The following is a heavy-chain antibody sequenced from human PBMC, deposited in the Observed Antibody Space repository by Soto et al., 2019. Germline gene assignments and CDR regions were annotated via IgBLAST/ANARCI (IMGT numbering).Heavy chain of an antibody. V-gene: IGHV2-5*02. Sequence: SGPTLVNPTQTFTLACTFSGFSLSTSGMGVGCIRQPPGKALERLALIYWDDDKRYSPSLKSRLTITKDTSKNQVVLTMTNMDPVDTATYYCAHYSSTSSFDYWGQGTLVTVSS. CDR1: GFSLSTSGMG. D-gene: IGHD6-13*01. J-gene: IGHJ4*02. CDR2: IYWDDDK. CDR3: AHYSSTSSFDY.